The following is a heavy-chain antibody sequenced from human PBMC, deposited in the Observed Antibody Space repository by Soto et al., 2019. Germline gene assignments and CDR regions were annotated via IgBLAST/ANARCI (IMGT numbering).Heavy chain of an antibody. CDR1: GYSFTSYW. Sequence: GESLKISCKGSGYSFTSYWISWVRQMPGKGLEWMWRIDPSDSYTNYSPSFQGHVTISADKSISTAYLQWISLKASDTAMYYCARGDIVATALLIIWGHGTLVTVSS. CDR3: ARGDIVATALLII. V-gene: IGHV5-10-1*01. D-gene: IGHD5-12*01. CDR2: IDPSDSYT. J-gene: IGHJ4*01.